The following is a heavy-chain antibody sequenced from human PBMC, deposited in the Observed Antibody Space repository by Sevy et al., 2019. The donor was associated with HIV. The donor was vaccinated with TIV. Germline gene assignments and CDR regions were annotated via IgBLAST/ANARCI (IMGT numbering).Heavy chain of an antibody. J-gene: IGHJ4*02. CDR3: ARASQLGSSKFWYDQ. CDR1: GFTFSTYP. CDR2: IGDNGDST. Sequence: GGSLRLSCAASGFTFSTYPFHWVRQAPGKGPEYVSAIGDNGDSTYYADSVKGRFTISRDNSKNTLYLQMGSLRAEDTAVYYCARASQLGSSKFWYDQRGQGTLVTVSS. D-gene: IGHD1-1*01. V-gene: IGHV3-64*02.